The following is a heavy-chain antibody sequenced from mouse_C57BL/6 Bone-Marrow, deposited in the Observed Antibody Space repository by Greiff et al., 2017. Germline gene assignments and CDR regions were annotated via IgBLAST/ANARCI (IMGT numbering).Heavy chain of an antibody. CDR3: ARKALLLRYGTWFAY. J-gene: IGHJ3*01. CDR1: GYTFTSYT. V-gene: IGHV1-4*01. D-gene: IGHD1-1*01. CDR2: INPSSGYT. Sequence: QVQLKESGAELARPGASVKMSCKASGYTFTSYTMHWVKQRPGQGLEWIGYINPSSGYTKYNQKFKDKATLTADKSSSTAYMQLSSLTSEDSAVYYCARKALLLRYGTWFAYWGQGTLVTVSA.